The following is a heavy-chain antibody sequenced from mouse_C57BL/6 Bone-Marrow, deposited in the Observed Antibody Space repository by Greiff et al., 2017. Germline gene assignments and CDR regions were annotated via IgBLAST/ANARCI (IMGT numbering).Heavy chain of an antibody. CDR3: ARGDYGPDY. Sequence: VQLQQPGAELVKPGASVKLSCKAFAYTFITYWLHWVKQRPGQGLGWIGMFHPNSGSTNYNEKFKGKATLTVDKSSSTAYMQLSSLTSEDSAFYYCARGDYGPDYWGQGTTLTVSA. CDR1: AYTFITYW. J-gene: IGHJ2*01. D-gene: IGHD2-13*01. V-gene: IGHV1-64*01. CDR2: FHPNSGST.